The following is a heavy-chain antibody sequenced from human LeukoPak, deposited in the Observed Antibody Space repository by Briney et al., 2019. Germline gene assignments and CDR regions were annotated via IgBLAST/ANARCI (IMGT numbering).Heavy chain of an antibody. V-gene: IGHV3-33*06. D-gene: IGHD1-26*01. Sequence: PGGSLRLSCAASGFTFSSYGMHWVRQAPGKGLEWAAVIWYDGSNKYYADSVKGRFTISRDNSKNTLYLQMNSLRAEDTAVYYCAKAPITGRLRGSFDYWGQGTLVTVSS. CDR3: AKAPITGRLRGSFDY. CDR2: IWYDGSNK. J-gene: IGHJ4*02. CDR1: GFTFSSYG.